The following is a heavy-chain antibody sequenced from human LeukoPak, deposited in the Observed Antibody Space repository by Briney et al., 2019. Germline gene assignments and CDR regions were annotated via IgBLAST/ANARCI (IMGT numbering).Heavy chain of an antibody. V-gene: IGHV4-39*07. Sequence: KPSETLSLTCTVSGDSISSSSYSWGWIRQPPGKGLEWIGSIYYSGSTYYNPSLKSRVTMSVDTSKNQFSLKLSSVTAADTAVYYCARDRGYDPNSYFDYWGQGTLVTVSS. CDR2: IYYSGST. CDR3: ARDRGYDPNSYFDY. CDR1: GDSISSSSYS. J-gene: IGHJ4*02. D-gene: IGHD5-12*01.